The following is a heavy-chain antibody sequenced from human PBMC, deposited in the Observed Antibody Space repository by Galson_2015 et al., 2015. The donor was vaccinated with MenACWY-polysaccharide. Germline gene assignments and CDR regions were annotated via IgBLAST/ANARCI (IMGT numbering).Heavy chain of an antibody. V-gene: IGHV3-74*01. CDR2: INSDGSIT. J-gene: IGHJ3*02. CDR1: GFTFTSNW. Sequence: SLRLSCAASGFTFTSNWMHWVRQAPGKGLVWVSRINSDGSITSYADSVKGRSTISRDNAKKMLYLQMNSLRDEDTAVYYCVRDRELYIWGQGTMVTVSS. D-gene: IGHD3-10*01. CDR3: VRDRELYI.